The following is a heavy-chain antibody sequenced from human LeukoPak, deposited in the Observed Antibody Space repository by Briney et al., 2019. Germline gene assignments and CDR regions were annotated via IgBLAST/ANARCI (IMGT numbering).Heavy chain of an antibody. J-gene: IGHJ4*02. CDR3: ARGAGSHLADELDY. D-gene: IGHD3-10*01. CDR2: ISAHNGHT. CDR1: GYTFIRYG. V-gene: IGHV1-18*01. Sequence: ASVKVSCKASGYTFIRYGISWVRQAPGQGLEWMGWISAHNGHTNYAQKLQGRVIMTTDTSTSIAYMELRSLRSDDTAVYYCARGAGSHLADELDYWGQGTLVTVSS.